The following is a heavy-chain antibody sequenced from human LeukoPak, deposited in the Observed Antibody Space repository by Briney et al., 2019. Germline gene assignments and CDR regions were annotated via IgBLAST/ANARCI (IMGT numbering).Heavy chain of an antibody. D-gene: IGHD1-1*01. Sequence: GSLRLSCADSGLTISNNWMNWVRQAPGKGLEWIGYIYYTGNTNYNPSLKSRVTISVDTSRNQFSLKLSSVTAADTAVYYCARDRLQLQSWGQGTLVTVSS. V-gene: IGHV4-59*01. J-gene: IGHJ5*02. CDR1: GLTISNNW. CDR2: IYYTGNT. CDR3: ARDRLQLQS.